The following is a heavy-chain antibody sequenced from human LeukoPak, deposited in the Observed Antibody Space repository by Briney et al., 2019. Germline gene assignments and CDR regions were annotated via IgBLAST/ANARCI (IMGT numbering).Heavy chain of an antibody. CDR1: GYTFTSYD. Sequence: ASVKVSCKASGYTFTSYDINWVRQATGQGLEWMGWMNPNSGNTGYAQKLQGRVTMTRNTSISTAYMELSSLRSEDTAVYYCAREYYDSSGYIDYWGQGTLVTVSS. CDR2: MNPNSGNT. CDR3: AREYYDSSGYIDY. V-gene: IGHV1-8*01. D-gene: IGHD3-22*01. J-gene: IGHJ4*02.